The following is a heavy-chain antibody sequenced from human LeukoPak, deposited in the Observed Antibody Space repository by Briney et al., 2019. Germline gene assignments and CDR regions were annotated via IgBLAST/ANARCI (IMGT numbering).Heavy chain of an antibody. CDR2: MNPNSGVT. CDR1: GYTFTSYD. V-gene: IGHV1-8*01. D-gene: IGHD1-26*01. CDR3: ARGPIYPKSGDYPNYYFDY. J-gene: IGHJ4*02. Sequence: ASVKVPCKASGYTFTSYDINWVRQATGQGLEWMGWMNPNSGVTGYAQKFQGRVSTTRDTSISTAYMELSSLRSEDTAVYFCARGPIYPKSGDYPNYYFDYWGQGTLVTVSS.